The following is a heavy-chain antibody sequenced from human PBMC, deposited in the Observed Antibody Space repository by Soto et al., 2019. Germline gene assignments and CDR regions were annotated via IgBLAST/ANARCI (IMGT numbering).Heavy chain of an antibody. V-gene: IGHV1-2*04. CDR2: INPNSGGT. Sequence: ASVKVSCKASGYTFTGYYMHWVRQAPGQGLEWMGWINPNSGGTNYAQKFQGWVTMTRDTSISTAYMELSRLRSDDTAVYYCARDRQQQLAHYFDYWGQGTLVTVSS. CDR3: ARDRQQQLAHYFDY. D-gene: IGHD6-13*01. J-gene: IGHJ4*02. CDR1: GYTFTGYY.